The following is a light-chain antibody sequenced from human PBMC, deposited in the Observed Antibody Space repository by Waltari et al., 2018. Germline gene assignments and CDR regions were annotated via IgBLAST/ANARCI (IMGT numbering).Light chain of an antibody. Sequence: DIVMTQSPDSLAVSLGERAPLNCKSSQNLLVTSNHQHSLAWDQQKPGQPPKLVSYWACTRQAGVPDRFGGSGSGTEVTLTISSLQAEDVALYYGQQYYSIPWTFGQGTKVEIK. J-gene: IGKJ1*01. V-gene: IGKV4-1*01. CDR1: QNLLVTSNHQHS. CDR2: WAC. CDR3: QQYYSIPWT.